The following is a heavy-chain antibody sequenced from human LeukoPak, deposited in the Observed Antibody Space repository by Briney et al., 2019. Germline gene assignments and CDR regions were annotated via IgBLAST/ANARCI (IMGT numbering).Heavy chain of an antibody. CDR2: INAGNGKT. CDR3: ARAIWTSTVTTYYFDY. Sequence: ASVKVSCKASVYSFTNYAIQWVRQAPGQRLECMGWINAGNGKTKYSQNFQGRVTITRDTSASTAYMELSGLRSEDTAVYYCARAIWTSTVTTYYFDYWGQGALVTVSS. CDR1: VYSFTNYA. D-gene: IGHD4-17*01. J-gene: IGHJ4*02. V-gene: IGHV1-3*01.